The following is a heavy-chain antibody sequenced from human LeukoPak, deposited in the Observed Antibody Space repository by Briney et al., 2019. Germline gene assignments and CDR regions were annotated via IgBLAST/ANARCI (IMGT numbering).Heavy chain of an antibody. Sequence: SQTLSLTCTVSGGSISSGDYYWSWIRQPPGKGLEWIGYIYYSGSTYYNPSLKSRVTISVDTSKNQFSLKLSSVTAADTAVYYCASLSGRGYYYYGVDVWGQGTTVTVSS. CDR2: IYYSGST. V-gene: IGHV4-30-4*01. CDR1: GGSISSGDYY. D-gene: IGHD2-15*01. J-gene: IGHJ6*02. CDR3: ASLSGRGYYYYGVDV.